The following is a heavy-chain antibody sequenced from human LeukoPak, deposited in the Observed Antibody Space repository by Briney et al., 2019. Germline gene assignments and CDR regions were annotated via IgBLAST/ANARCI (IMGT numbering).Heavy chain of an antibody. CDR3: AKDISRLGELSLSDY. CDR1: GFTFDDYA. D-gene: IGHD3-16*02. CDR2: ISWNSGSI. Sequence: PGRSLRLSCAASGFTFDDYAMRWVRQAPGKGLEWVSGISWNSGSIGYADSVKGRFTISRDNAKNSLYLQMNSLRAEDTALYYCAKDISRLGELSLSDYWGQGTLVTVSS. V-gene: IGHV3-9*01. J-gene: IGHJ4*02.